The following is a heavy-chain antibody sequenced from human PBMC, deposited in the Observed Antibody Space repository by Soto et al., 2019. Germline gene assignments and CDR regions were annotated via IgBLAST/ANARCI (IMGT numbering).Heavy chain of an antibody. D-gene: IGHD3-3*01. J-gene: IGHJ5*02. CDR2: IYYSGST. Sequence: SETLSLTCTVSGGSISSSSYYWGWIRQPPGKGLEWIGNIYYSGSTYYNPSLKSRVTISVDTSKNQFSLKLSSVTAADTAVYYCASFGVASMNWFDPWGQGTLVTVSS. CDR3: ASFGVASMNWFDP. CDR1: GGSISSSSYY. V-gene: IGHV4-39*01.